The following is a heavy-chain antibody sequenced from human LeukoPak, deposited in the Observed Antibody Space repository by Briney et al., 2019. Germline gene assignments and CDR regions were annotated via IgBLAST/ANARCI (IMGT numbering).Heavy chain of an antibody. CDR1: GGSISSGDYY. Sequence: SETLSLTCTVSGGSISSGDYYWSWIRQPPGKGLEWIGYIYYSGSTNYNPSLKSRVTISVDTSKNQFSLKLSSVTAADTAVYYCARVVSGYSSGWYSSSWFDPWGQGTLVTVSS. CDR2: IYYSGST. D-gene: IGHD6-19*01. CDR3: ARVVSGYSSGWYSSSWFDP. V-gene: IGHV4-61*08. J-gene: IGHJ5*02.